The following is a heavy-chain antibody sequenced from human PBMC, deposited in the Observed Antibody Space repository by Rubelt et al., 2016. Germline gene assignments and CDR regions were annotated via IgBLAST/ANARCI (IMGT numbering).Heavy chain of an antibody. CDR2: IYYSGST. Sequence: QLQLQESGPGLVKPSETLSLTCTVSGGSISSSSYYWGWIRQPPGKGLEWIGSIYYSGSTYYNPSLKKRVTISVDTSKNQFSLKLSSVTAADTAVYYCARHREAGTKGCFDYWGQGTLVTVSS. V-gene: IGHV4-39*01. D-gene: IGHD1-1*01. CDR3: ARHREAGTKGCFDY. CDR1: GGSISSSSYY. J-gene: IGHJ4*02.